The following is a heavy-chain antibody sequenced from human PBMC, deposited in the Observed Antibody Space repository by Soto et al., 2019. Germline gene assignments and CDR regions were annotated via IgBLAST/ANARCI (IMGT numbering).Heavy chain of an antibody. D-gene: IGHD2-2*01. J-gene: IGHJ3*02. V-gene: IGHV1-69*05. CDR3: AELPAEDLRAFDI. CDR2: IIPIFGTA. CDR1: GGTFSSYA. Sequence: QVQLVQSGAEVKKPGSSVKVSCKASGGTFSSYAISWVRQAPGQGLEWMGGIIPIFGTANYAQKFQGRVTTTXDXYTSTAYMELSSLRSEDTAVYYCAELPAEDLRAFDIWGQGTMVTVSS.